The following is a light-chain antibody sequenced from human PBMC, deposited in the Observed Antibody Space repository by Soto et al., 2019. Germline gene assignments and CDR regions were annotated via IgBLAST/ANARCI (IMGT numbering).Light chain of an antibody. CDR1: SSNIGAGYD. Sequence: QSVLTQPPSVSGAPGQRVTISCTGSSSNIGAGYDVHWYQQLPGTAPKLLIYGISNRPSGVPNRFSGSKSGTSASLTISGLQAEDEADYYCSSYTSSSLLVFGTGTKVTVL. J-gene: IGLJ1*01. CDR2: GIS. CDR3: SSYTSSSLLV. V-gene: IGLV1-40*01.